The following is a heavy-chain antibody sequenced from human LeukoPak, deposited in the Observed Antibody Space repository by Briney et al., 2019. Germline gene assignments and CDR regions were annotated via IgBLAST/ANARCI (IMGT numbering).Heavy chain of an antibody. J-gene: IGHJ4*02. Sequence: ASLKVSCKASGYTFTSYGISWVRQAPGQGLEWMGWISGDNGSTNYAQKLQGRVTMTTDTSTTTAYMELRSLRSDDSAIYYCAREDTRRGSRGYFDYWGQGRLAAVSS. CDR1: GYTFTSYG. V-gene: IGHV1-18*01. CDR2: ISGDNGST. CDR3: AREDTRRGSRGYFDY. D-gene: IGHD2-2*01.